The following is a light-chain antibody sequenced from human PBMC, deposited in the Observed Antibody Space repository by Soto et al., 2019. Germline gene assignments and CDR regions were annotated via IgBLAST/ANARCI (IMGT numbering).Light chain of an antibody. J-gene: IGLJ3*02. V-gene: IGLV1-40*01. CDR2: GNS. CDR1: SSNIGAGYD. CDR3: QSYDSSLSGSV. Sequence: QSVQTQPPSVSGAPGQRVTISCTGSSSNIGAGYDVHWYQQLPGTAPKLLIYGNSHRPSGVPDRFSGSKSGTSASLAITGLQAEDEADYYCQSYDSSLSGSVFGGGTKLTVL.